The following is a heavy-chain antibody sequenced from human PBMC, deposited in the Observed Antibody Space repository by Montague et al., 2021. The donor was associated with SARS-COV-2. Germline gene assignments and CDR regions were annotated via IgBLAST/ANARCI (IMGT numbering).Heavy chain of an antibody. Sequence: SLRLSCAASGFTFSSYSMNWVRQTPGKGLEWVSYISSSSSTIYYADSVKGRFTISRDNAKNSLYLQMNSLRDEDTAVYYCARDQVLCFGEHVVWGQGTLVTVAS. CDR3: ARDQVLCFGEHVV. J-gene: IGHJ4*02. CDR2: ISSSSSTI. V-gene: IGHV3-48*02. D-gene: IGHD3-10*01. CDR1: GFTFSSYS.